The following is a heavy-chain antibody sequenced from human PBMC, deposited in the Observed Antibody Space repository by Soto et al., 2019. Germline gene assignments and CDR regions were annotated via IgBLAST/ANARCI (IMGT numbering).Heavy chain of an antibody. CDR3: ARAGYSYGPRAVAYFDY. J-gene: IGHJ4*02. D-gene: IGHD5-18*01. Sequence: ASVKVSCKASGYTFTSYAMNWVRQAPGQELEWMGWINTNTGNPTYAQGFTGRFVFSLDTSVSTAYLQICSLKAEDTAVYYCARAGYSYGPRAVAYFDYWGQGTLVTVSS. CDR2: INTNTGNP. V-gene: IGHV7-4-1*01. CDR1: GYTFTSYA.